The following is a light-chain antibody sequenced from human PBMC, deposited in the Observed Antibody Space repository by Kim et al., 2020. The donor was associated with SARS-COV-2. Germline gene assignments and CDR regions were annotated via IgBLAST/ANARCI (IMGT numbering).Light chain of an antibody. J-gene: IGKJ1*01. V-gene: IGKV1-5*03. CDR3: QQYNSYPT. CDR2: KAS. CDR1: QSISSW. Sequence: SASVGDRVTITCRASQSISSWLAWYQQKPGKAPTLLIYKASNGESGVPSRFSGSGSGTEFTLTISSLQPDDFATYYCQQYNSYPTFGQGTKVDIK.